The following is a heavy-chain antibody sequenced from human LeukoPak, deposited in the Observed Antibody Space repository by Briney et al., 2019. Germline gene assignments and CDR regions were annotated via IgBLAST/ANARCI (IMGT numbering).Heavy chain of an antibody. Sequence: SQTLSLTCAISGYSVSSNSVTWNWIRQSPSRGLEWLGSTYYRSTWYNDYAVSVRGRINVNHDTSKNQFSLHLTSVAPEDTAVYYCARRLTQYDCFDPWGQRILVTVSS. CDR3: ARRLTQYDCFDP. CDR1: GYSVSSNSVT. V-gene: IGHV6-1*01. J-gene: IGHJ5*02. CDR2: TYYRSTWYN. D-gene: IGHD2-2*01.